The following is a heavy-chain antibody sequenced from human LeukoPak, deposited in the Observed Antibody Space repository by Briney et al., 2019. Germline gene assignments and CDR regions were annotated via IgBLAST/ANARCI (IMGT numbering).Heavy chain of an antibody. V-gene: IGHV3-74*01. CDR2: INSDGSST. CDR3: ARWATYYDFWSGPPGMDV. CDR1: GFTFSSYW. D-gene: IGHD3-3*01. Sequence: GGSLRLSCAASGFTFSSYWMHWVRQAPGKGLVWVSRINSDGSSTSYADSVKGRFTISRDNAKNTLYLQMNSLRAEDTAVYYCARWATYYDFWSGPPGMDVWGQGTTVTVSS. J-gene: IGHJ6*02.